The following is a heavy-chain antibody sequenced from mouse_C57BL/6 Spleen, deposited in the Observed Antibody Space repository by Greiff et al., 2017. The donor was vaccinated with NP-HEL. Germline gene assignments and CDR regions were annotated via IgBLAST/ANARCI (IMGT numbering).Heavy chain of an antibody. CDR1: GFTFSDYG. J-gene: IGHJ4*01. CDR2: ISSGSSTI. Sequence: EVKVVESGGGLVKPGGSLKLSCAASGFTFSDYGMHWVRQAPEKGLEWVAYISSGSSTIYYADTVKGRFTISRDNAKNTLFLQMTSLRSEDTAMYYCARGGYGSSYVDYAMDYWGQGTSVTVSS. V-gene: IGHV5-17*01. D-gene: IGHD1-1*01. CDR3: ARGGYGSSYVDYAMDY.